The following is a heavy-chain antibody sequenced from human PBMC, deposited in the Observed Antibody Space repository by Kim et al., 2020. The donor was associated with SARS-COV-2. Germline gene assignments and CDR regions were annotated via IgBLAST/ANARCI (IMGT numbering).Heavy chain of an antibody. V-gene: IGHV3-64*01. J-gene: IGHJ6*02. CDR1: GFTFSSYA. D-gene: IGHD1-1*01. CDR3: ARDQLEPIFGHYYYYGMDV. CDR2: ISSNGGST. Sequence: GGSLRLSCAASGFTFSSYAMHWVRQAPGKGLEYVSAISSNGGSTYYANSVKGRFTISRDNSKNTLYLQMGSLRAEDMAVYYCARDQLEPIFGHYYYYGMDVWGQGTTVTVSS.